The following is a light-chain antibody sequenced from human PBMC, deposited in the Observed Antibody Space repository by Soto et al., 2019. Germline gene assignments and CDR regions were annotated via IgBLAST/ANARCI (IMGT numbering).Light chain of an antibody. Sequence: QSALTQPASVSGSPGQSITISCTGTSSDVGGYNYVSWYQQHPGKAPKLMIYEVSNRPSGVSNRFSGSKSGNTASLTISGLQAEDEAVYYCSSYTSSGTLYVFGTGTKLTVL. CDR2: EVS. CDR3: SSYTSSGTLYV. CDR1: SSDVGGYNY. J-gene: IGLJ1*01. V-gene: IGLV2-14*01.